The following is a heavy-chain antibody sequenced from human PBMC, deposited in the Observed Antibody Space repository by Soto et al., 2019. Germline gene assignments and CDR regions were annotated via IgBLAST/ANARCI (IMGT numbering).Heavy chain of an antibody. V-gene: IGHV4-31*11. D-gene: IGHD3-3*01. CDR1: GGSISSGGYY. Sequence: PSETLSLTCAVSGGSISSGGYYWSWIGQHPGKGLEWIGYIYYSGSTYYNPSLKSRVTISVDTSKNQFSLKLSSVTAADTAVYYCARARMDYDFWSGYNYYYYGMDVWGQGTTVTVSS. J-gene: IGHJ6*02. CDR3: ARARMDYDFWSGYNYYYYGMDV. CDR2: IYYSGST.